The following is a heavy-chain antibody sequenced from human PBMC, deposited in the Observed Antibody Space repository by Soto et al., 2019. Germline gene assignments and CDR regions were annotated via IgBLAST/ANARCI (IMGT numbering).Heavy chain of an antibody. CDR1: GLTFSNYA. V-gene: IGHV3-23*01. J-gene: IGHJ4*02. Sequence: EVQRLESGGGLVQPGGYLRLSCAASGLTFSNYAMSWGRQAPGQGLEWVSAISGSGGSTYYADSVKGRFTISRDNSKNTLYLHMNSLRAEDTAVYYCAKDRDDYIWGSYRVFDYWVQGTLVTVFS. CDR3: AKDRDDYIWGSYRVFDY. CDR2: ISGSGGST. D-gene: IGHD3-16*02.